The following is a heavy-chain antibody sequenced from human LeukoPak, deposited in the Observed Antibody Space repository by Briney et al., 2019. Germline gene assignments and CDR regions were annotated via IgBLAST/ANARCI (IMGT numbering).Heavy chain of an antibody. D-gene: IGHD6-13*01. J-gene: IGHJ4*02. CDR2: IGTRGSTI. Sequence: PGGSLRLSCAASGFTFSSYEMNWVRQAPGKGLEWVSYIGTRGSTIYYADSVKGRFTISRDNAKNSLYLQMNSLRAEDTAVYYCARMFSSSFDYWGQGTLVTVSS. V-gene: IGHV3-48*03. CDR3: ARMFSSSFDY. CDR1: GFTFSSYE.